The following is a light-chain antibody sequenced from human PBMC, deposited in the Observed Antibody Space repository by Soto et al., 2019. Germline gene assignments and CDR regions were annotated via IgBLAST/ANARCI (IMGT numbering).Light chain of an antibody. CDR1: SSDVGGYNY. CDR3: PSYTSMYTYV. Sequence: QSVLTQPASVSGSPGQSITISCTGTSSDVGGYNYVAWYQQHPDKAPKLLIYDVSNRPSGVSIRFSGSKSGNTASLTISGLLPEDEADYYCPSYTSMYTYVFGTGTKVTVL. J-gene: IGLJ1*01. V-gene: IGLV2-14*01. CDR2: DVS.